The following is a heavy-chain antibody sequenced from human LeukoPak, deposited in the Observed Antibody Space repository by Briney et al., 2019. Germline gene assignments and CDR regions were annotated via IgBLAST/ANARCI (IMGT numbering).Heavy chain of an antibody. D-gene: IGHD2-15*01. CDR2: VVNTGRDT. Sequence: PGGSLRLSCAASGFTFTAYAMNWVRQAPGKDLEWVASVVNTGRDTYHAESVRGRFTVSRDNSKNTVYLQMNSLRAEDTAIYYCVRETGTIGYYMDVWGKGTTVTVSS. CDR1: GFTFTAYA. V-gene: IGHV3-23*01. CDR3: VRETGTIGYYMDV. J-gene: IGHJ6*03.